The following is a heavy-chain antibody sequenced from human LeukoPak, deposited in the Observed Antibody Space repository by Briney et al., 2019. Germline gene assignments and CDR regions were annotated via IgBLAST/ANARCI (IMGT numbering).Heavy chain of an antibody. Sequence: GRSLRLSCAASGFTFSSYGMHWVRQAPGKGLEWVAVIWYDGSNKYYADSVKGRFTISRDNSKNTLYLQMNSLRAEDTAVYYCARGRGGNYFDYWGQGTLVTVSS. D-gene: IGHD3-10*01. V-gene: IGHV3-33*01. J-gene: IGHJ4*02. CDR1: GFTFSSYG. CDR3: ARGRGGNYFDY. CDR2: IWYDGSNK.